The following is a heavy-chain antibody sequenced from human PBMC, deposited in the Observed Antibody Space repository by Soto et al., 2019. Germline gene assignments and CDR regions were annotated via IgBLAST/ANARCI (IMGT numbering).Heavy chain of an antibody. CDR2: ISYDGSNK. J-gene: IGHJ4*02. CDR1: GFTFSSYA. D-gene: IGHD6-13*01. V-gene: IGHV3-30-3*01. CDR3: ASGSSSWYSFDY. Sequence: QVQLVESGGGVVQPGRSLRLSCAASGFTFSSYAMHWVRQAPGKGLEWVAVISYDGSNKYYADSVKGRFTISRDNSKNTLYLQMHSLRAEDTAVYYCASGSSSWYSFDYWGQGTLVTVSS.